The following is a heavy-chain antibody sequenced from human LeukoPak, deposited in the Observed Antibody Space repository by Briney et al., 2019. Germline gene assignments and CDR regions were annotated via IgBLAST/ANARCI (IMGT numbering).Heavy chain of an antibody. D-gene: IGHD2-15*01. CDR2: IYTSGST. Sequence: SETLSLTCTVSGGSISSYYWSWIRQPAGKGLEWIGRIYTSGSTNYNPSLKSRVTISVDTSKNQFSLKLSSVTAADTAVYYCARVMTGVGYCSGGSCYGSYYYYYYMDVWGKGTTVTISS. CDR3: ARVMTGVGYCSGGSCYGSYYYYYYMDV. J-gene: IGHJ6*03. V-gene: IGHV4-4*07. CDR1: GGSISSYY.